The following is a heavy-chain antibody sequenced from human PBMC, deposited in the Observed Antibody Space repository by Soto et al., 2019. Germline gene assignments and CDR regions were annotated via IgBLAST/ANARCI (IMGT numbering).Heavy chain of an antibody. D-gene: IGHD2-21*01. CDR1: GFTFSDSA. J-gene: IGHJ4*02. CDR2: IRSKVNTYAT. Sequence: EVQLVESGGGLVQPGGSLKLSCAASGFTFSDSAMHWVRQASGKGLEWVGRIRSKVNTYATIYAASVKGRFTISRDESMTTAYLQMSSLKTEDTAVYYCTRRRDWTAMDPLDYWGQGTLVTVSS. V-gene: IGHV3-73*02. CDR3: TRRRDWTAMDPLDY.